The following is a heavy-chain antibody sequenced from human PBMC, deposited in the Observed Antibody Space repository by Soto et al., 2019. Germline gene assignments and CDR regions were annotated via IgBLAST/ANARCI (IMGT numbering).Heavy chain of an antibody. D-gene: IGHD6-19*01. Sequence: EVQLVESGGGLIQPGGSLRLSCAASGFSVSSKYMTWVRQAPGKGLEWVSVIYGGGTPYYADPVKRRFTISRDNSKNTLYLQMNSLRAEDTAVYYCVQTTGWPGFDFWGQGTLVTVSS. CDR2: IYGGGTP. CDR3: VQTTGWPGFDF. V-gene: IGHV3-53*01. CDR1: GFSVSSKY. J-gene: IGHJ4*02.